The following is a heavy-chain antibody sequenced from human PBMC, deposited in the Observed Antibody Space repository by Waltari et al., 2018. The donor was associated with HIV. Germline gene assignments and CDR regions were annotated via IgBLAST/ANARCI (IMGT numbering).Heavy chain of an antibody. D-gene: IGHD3-22*01. CDR3: ARTYHYDSSGPDAFDI. CDR1: GFTFSDHF. CDR2: TRNKANSYTT. J-gene: IGHJ3*02. Sequence: EVQLVESGGGLVQPGGSLRLSCGASGFTFSDHFLDWFRQAPGKGLEWVGRTRNKANSYTTEYAASVKGRFTISRDDSKNSLYLQMNSLKTEDTAVYYCARTYHYDSSGPDAFDIWGQGTMVTVSS. V-gene: IGHV3-72*01.